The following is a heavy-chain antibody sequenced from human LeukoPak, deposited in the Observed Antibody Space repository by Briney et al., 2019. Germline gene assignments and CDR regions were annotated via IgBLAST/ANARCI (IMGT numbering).Heavy chain of an antibody. CDR2: ISSSSSYI. D-gene: IGHD3-9*01. CDR1: GFTFSSYS. CDR3: AKAEGYDILTGPDY. Sequence: GGSLRLSCAASGFTFSSYSMNWVRQAPGKGLEWVSSISSSSSYIYYADSVKGRFTISRDNSKNTLYLQMNSLRTEDTAVYYCAKAEGYDILTGPDYWGQGTLVTVSS. J-gene: IGHJ4*02. V-gene: IGHV3-21*04.